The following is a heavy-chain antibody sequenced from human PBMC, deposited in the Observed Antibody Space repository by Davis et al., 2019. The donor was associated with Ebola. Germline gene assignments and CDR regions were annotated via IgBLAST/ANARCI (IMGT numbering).Heavy chain of an antibody. V-gene: IGHV1-46*01. J-gene: IGHJ3*02. Sequence: ASVMVSCKASGYRFTSYYMHWVRQAPGQGLEWMGIINPITGGTSYAQNFQVRVNMTRDTSTGTVYMELSSLRSEDTAVYYCAREGGRYYDSSGYVFDIWGQGTMVKVSS. CDR3: AREGGRYYDSSGYVFDI. CDR1: GYRFTSYY. D-gene: IGHD3-22*01. CDR2: INPITGGT.